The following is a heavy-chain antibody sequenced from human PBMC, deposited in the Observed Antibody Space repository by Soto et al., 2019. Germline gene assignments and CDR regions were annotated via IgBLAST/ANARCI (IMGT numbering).Heavy chain of an antibody. CDR2: IPYDGDNR. J-gene: IGHJ5*02. CDR1: GFRFSHYA. V-gene: IGHV3-30-3*01. CDR3: VIHHPESSNSFDL. Sequence: PGGSLRLSCADAGFRFSHYAMHWVRQPPGKGQEWVALIPYDGDNRSFSDSVRGRFTISRENYKTTVHLEMNGLRLDDTATYYRVIHHPESSNSFDLWGRGAVVTVSS.